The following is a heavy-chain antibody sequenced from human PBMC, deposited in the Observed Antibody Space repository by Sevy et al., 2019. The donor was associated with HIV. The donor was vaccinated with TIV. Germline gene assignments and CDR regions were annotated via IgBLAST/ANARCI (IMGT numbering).Heavy chain of an antibody. J-gene: IGHJ3*02. D-gene: IGHD3-22*01. CDR2: IYHSGST. CDR3: ARTLRGDFDSSASAFDI. Sequence: SETLSLTCDVSGYSISSGYYGGWIRQPPGKGLEWIGSIYHSGSTYYNPSLKRRVTISVDTSKNQFSLKLRFVTAADTAVYYCARTLRGDFDSSASAFDIWGQGTMVTVSS. CDR1: GYSISSGYY. V-gene: IGHV4-38-2*01.